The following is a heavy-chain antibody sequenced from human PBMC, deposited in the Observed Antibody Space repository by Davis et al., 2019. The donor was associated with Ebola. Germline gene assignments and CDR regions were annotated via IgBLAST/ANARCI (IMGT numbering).Heavy chain of an antibody. D-gene: IGHD4-17*01. CDR2: IYRDERT. J-gene: IGHJ2*01. CDR1: GFTFSSYA. Sequence: GESLKISCAASGFTFSSYAMHWVRQAPGKGLEWVSVIYRDERTYYADSVKGRFTVSRDNSENMLYLQMSSLRAEDTAEYYCARHINGDFWYFDLWGRGTRVTVSS. CDR3: ARHINGDFWYFDL. V-gene: IGHV3-66*04.